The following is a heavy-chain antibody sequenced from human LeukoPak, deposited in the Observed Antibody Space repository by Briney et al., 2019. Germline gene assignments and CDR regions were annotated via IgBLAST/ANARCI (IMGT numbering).Heavy chain of an antibody. D-gene: IGHD5-12*01. CDR2: MSSSDDGR. V-gene: IGHV3-23*01. Sequence: GGSLRLSCATSGFSFSSYAMSWVRQAPGKGLEWVSAMSSSDDGRYYAASVRGRFTISRDTSRSTLYLQMNSLRAEDTAVYYCAREGRDSGYVFFWGQGTLVTVSS. CDR3: AREGRDSGYVFF. J-gene: IGHJ4*02. CDR1: GFSFSSYA.